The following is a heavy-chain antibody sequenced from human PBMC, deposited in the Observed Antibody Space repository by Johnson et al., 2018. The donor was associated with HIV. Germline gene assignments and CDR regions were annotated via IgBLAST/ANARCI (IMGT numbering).Heavy chain of an antibody. J-gene: IGHJ3*02. Sequence: QVQLVESGGGVVQPGRSLRLSCAASGFTFSSYGMHWVRQAPGKGLEWVAVIWYDGSNKYYAASVQGRFTISRDNAKNSLSLQMNILTAEDTAVYYCARAPEVRGIDAFDIWGQGTKVTVSS. CDR2: IWYDGSNK. D-gene: IGHD3-10*01. CDR1: GFTFSSYG. CDR3: ARAPEVRGIDAFDI. V-gene: IGHV3-33*01.